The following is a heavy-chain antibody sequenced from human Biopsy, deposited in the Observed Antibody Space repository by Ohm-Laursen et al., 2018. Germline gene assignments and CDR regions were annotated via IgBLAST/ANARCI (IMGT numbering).Heavy chain of an antibody. CDR3: ASDLLGREGYCGGRNCQIAY. CDR1: GGTLSNYA. D-gene: IGHD2-15*01. V-gene: IGHV1-69*06. J-gene: IGHJ4*02. CDR2: IIPIFDTA. Sequence: SVKASCKASGGTLSNYAINWVRQAPGQGLEWMGGIIPIFDTANYAQKSQDRVTITADKSTFTAYMELSSLRSEDTAVYYCASDLLGREGYCGGRNCQIAYWGQGTLVTVSS.